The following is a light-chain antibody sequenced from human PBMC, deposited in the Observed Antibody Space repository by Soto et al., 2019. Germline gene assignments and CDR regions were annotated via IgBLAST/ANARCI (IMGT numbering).Light chain of an antibody. J-gene: IGKJ2*01. Sequence: DIQMTQSPSSLSASVGDRVTITCRASQSISSYLNWYQQKPGKAPKLLIYAASSLQSGVPSRFSGSGSGTDFTLTISSLQPEDFATYYCQQRYSTPQTFGQGTKLEFK. CDR3: QQRYSTPQT. CDR2: AAS. CDR1: QSISSY. V-gene: IGKV1-39*01.